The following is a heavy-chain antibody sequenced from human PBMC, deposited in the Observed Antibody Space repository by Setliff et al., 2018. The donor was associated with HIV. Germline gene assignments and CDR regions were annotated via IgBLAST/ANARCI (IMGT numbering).Heavy chain of an antibody. CDR1: GFTFCSYS. V-gene: IGHV3-21*01. J-gene: IGHJ4*02. CDR3: ARFPLDYFDY. Sequence: PGGSLRLSCAASGFTFCSYSMNWVRQAPGKGLEWVSSISSSSSYIYYADSVKGRFTISRDNAKNSLYLQMNSLRAEDTAVYYCARFPLDYFDYWGQGTLVTVSS. CDR2: ISSSSSYI.